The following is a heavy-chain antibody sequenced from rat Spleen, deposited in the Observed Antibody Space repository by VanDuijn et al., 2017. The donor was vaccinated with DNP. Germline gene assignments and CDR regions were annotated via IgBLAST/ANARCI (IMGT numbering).Heavy chain of an antibody. D-gene: IGHD1-11*01. CDR3: ARGLNYGGWSDYCDY. V-gene: IGHV3-1*01. CDR1: GYSITSNY. Sequence: EVQFQESGPGLVKSSQSLSLTCSVTGYSITSNYWAWIRKFPGNKMEWMGYINYSGNTAYNPSLRSRISITRDTSKNQFFLQLNSVTTEDTATYYCARGLNYGGWSDYCDYWGQGVMVTVSS. J-gene: IGHJ2*01. CDR2: INYSGNT.